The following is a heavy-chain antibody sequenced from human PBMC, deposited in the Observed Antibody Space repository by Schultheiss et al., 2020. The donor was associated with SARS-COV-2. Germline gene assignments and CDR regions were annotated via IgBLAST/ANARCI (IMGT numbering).Heavy chain of an antibody. J-gene: IGHJ3*02. V-gene: IGHV1-69*13. CDR2: IIPIFGTA. CDR1: GGTFSSYA. D-gene: IGHD4-11*01. Sequence: SVKVSCKASGGTFSSYAISWVRQAPGQGLEWMGGIIPIFGTANYAQKFQGRVTITADESTSTAYMELNSLRSEDTAMYYCARSKVPNALDIWGQGTMVTVSS. CDR3: ARSKVPNALDI.